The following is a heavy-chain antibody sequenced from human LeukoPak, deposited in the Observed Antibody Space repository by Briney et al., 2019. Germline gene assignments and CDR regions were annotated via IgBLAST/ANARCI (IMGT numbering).Heavy chain of an antibody. CDR3: ARFDSGRSLGYYYYYMDV. Sequence: ASVKVSCKASGYSFTSYDINWVRQATGQGLEWMGWMKPNSGNTGYAQKFQGRVTMTRNTSISTAYMELSSLRSEDTAVYYCARFDSGRSLGYYYYYMDVWGKGTTVTVSS. D-gene: IGHD3-16*01. J-gene: IGHJ6*03. CDR1: GYSFTSYD. CDR2: MKPNSGNT. V-gene: IGHV1-8*01.